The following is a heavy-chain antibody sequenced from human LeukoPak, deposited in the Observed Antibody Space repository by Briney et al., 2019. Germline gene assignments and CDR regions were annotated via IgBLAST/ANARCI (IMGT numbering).Heavy chain of an antibody. D-gene: IGHD3-3*01. V-gene: IGHV3-30-3*01. Sequence: GGSLRLSCAASGFTFSSYAMHWVRQAPGKGLEWVAVTSYDGSNKYYADSVKGRFTISRDNSKNTLYLQMNSLRAEDTAVYYCARDRRGLYDFWSGYHGMDVWGQGTTVTVSS. CDR2: TSYDGSNK. CDR1: GFTFSSYA. J-gene: IGHJ6*02. CDR3: ARDRRGLYDFWSGYHGMDV.